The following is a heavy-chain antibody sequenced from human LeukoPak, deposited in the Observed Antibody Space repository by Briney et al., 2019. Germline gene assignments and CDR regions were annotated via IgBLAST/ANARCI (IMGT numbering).Heavy chain of an antibody. J-gene: IGHJ4*02. CDR3: ASYSGYDSEFGY. Sequence: SVKVSCKASGYTFTGYYMHWVRQAPGQGLEWMGGIIPIFGTANYAQKFQGRVTITADKSTSTAYMELSSLRSEDTAVYYCASYSGYDSEFGYWGQGTLVTVSS. CDR2: IIPIFGTA. V-gene: IGHV1-69*06. D-gene: IGHD5-12*01. CDR1: GYTFTGYY.